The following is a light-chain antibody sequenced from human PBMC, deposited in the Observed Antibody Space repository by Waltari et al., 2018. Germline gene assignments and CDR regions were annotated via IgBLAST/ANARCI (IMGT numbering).Light chain of an antibody. CDR2: WAS. V-gene: IGKV4-1*01. Sequence: DIVMTQSPDSLAVSLAERVTINCKSSQSVLYSSNNKNYLAWYQQKPGQPPKLLIYWASTRESGVPDRFSGSGSGTDFTLTISSLQAEDVAVYYCQQYYSTPPAFGGGTKVGIK. CDR3: QQYYSTPPA. CDR1: QSVLYSSNNKNY. J-gene: IGKJ4*01.